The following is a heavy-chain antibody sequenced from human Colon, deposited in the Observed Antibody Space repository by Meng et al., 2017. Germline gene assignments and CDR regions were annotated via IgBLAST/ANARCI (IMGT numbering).Heavy chain of an antibody. CDR3: ARVDFRGKTADSTGLGH. J-gene: IGHJ4*02. CDR1: DGAFSDYY. Sequence: QHGGACLLEHSWTLSRPRAAHDGAFSDYYWSWIRQPPGKGLEWIGEINHSGGANYNPSLQSRVTISVDTSKNQFSLKLSSVIAADTAVYYCARVDFRGKTADSTGLGHWGQGTLVTVSS. CDR2: INHSGGA. D-gene: IGHD3-16*01. V-gene: IGHV4-34*02.